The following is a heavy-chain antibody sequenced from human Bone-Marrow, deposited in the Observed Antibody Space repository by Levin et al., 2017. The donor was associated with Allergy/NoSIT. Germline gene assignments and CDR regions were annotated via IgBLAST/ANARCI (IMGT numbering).Heavy chain of an antibody. CDR3: VTGLRFLEWLSSPPYYAMDA. Sequence: ASVKVSCKVSGYTLTKLSLHWVRQAPGKGFEWMGGFDPENGETIHAQKFQGRVIMTEDTSTDTAFMELSSLRSGDTAVYYCVTGLRFLEWLSSPPYYAMDAWGQGTTVTVSS. J-gene: IGHJ6*02. D-gene: IGHD3-3*01. CDR1: GYTLTKLS. CDR2: FDPENGET. V-gene: IGHV1-24*01.